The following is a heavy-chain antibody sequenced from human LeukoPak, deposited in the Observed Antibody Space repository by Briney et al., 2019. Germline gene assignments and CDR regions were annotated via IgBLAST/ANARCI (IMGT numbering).Heavy chain of an antibody. CDR2: INTYTRNP. D-gene: IGHD2-21*02. CDR3: ARQVGTASSHDFGH. Sequence: ASVTVSFKASAYTFTTYVLNWVRQAPGQGFEWMGFINTYTRNPTYAQGFTGRFVFSLDTSVSTAYLQISSLKAEDTAVYYCARQVGTASSHDFGHWGHGTLVTVSS. CDR1: AYTFTTYV. J-gene: IGHJ4*01. V-gene: IGHV7-4-1*02.